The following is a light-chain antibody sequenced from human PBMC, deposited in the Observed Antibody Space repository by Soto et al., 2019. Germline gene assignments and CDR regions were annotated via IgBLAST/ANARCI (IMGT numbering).Light chain of an antibody. Sequence: EIVLTQSPATLSLSPGDRATLSCRASQSVSRSLTWYQQKPGQAPRLLIYDASTRATGIPPRFGGSGSGTDFTLTISSLEPEDFAVYYCQQSSNSFGGGTKVEIK. CDR3: QQSSNS. CDR1: QSVSRS. CDR2: DAS. V-gene: IGKV3-11*01. J-gene: IGKJ4*01.